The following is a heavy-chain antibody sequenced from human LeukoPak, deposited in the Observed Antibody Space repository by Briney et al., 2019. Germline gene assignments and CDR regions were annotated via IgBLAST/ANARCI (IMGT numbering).Heavy chain of an antibody. CDR1: GFTFSNYW. J-gene: IGHJ4*02. Sequence: GGSLRLSCAVSGFTFSNYWMSWVRQAPGKGLEWVAVISYDGSNKYYADSVKGRFTISRDNSKNTLYLQMNSLRAEDTAVYYCAKDRGDGSGWSNDYWGQGTLVTVSS. CDR3: AKDRGDGSGWSNDY. D-gene: IGHD6-19*01. V-gene: IGHV3-30*18. CDR2: ISYDGSNK.